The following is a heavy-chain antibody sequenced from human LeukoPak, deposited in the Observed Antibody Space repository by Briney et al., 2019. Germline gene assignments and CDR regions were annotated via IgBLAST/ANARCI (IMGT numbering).Heavy chain of an antibody. J-gene: IGHJ6*03. CDR1: GFTFSSYG. D-gene: IGHD2-2*02. V-gene: IGHV3-30*02. CDR2: IRYDGSNK. Sequence: GGSLRLSCAASGFTFSSYGMHWVRQAPGKELEWVAIIRYDGSNKYYADSVKGRFTISRDNSKNTLYLQMNSLRGEDTAEYYCAKDRGDRSRTSCYTGEYYYYYMDVWGKGTTVTVSS. CDR3: AKDRGDRSRTSCYTGEYYYYYMDV.